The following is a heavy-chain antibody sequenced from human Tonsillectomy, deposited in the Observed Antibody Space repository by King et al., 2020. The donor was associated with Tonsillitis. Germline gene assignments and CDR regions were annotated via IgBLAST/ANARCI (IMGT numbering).Heavy chain of an antibody. CDR2: ISDSGGNI. D-gene: IGHD5-18*01. J-gene: IGHJ4*02. Sequence: VQLVESGGGLVQPGGSLRLSCAASGFTFSSYAMSWVRQAPGKGLEWVSAISDSGGNIYYADSVKGRFTISRDNSKSTLYLQMNSLKAEDTAVYYCAKAQFVDLPMGFDYWGQGTLVTVSS. V-gene: IGHV3-23*04. CDR3: AKAQFVDLPMGFDY. CDR1: GFTFSSYA.